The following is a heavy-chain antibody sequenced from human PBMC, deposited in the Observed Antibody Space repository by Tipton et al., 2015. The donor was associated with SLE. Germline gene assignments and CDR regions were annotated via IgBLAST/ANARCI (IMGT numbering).Heavy chain of an antibody. CDR3: ARGLGSYYDKTPDAFDI. J-gene: IGHJ3*02. CDR1: GGSISSYY. Sequence: GLVKPSETLSLTCTVSGGSISSYYWSWIRQPPGKGLEWIGYIYYSGSTNYNPSLKSRVTISVDTSKNQFSLKLSSVTAADTAVYYCARGLGSYYDKTPDAFDIWGQGTMVTVSS. D-gene: IGHD3-22*01. V-gene: IGHV4-59*08. CDR2: IYYSGST.